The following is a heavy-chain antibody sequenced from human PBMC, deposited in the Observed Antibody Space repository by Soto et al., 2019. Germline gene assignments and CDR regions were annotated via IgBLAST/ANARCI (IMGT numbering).Heavy chain of an antibody. D-gene: IGHD5-12*01. CDR2: INHSGST. CDR1: GGSFSGYY. V-gene: IGHV4-34*01. J-gene: IGHJ1*01. Sequence: SETLSLTCAVYGGSFSGYYWSWIRQPPGKGLEWIGEINHSGSTNYNPSLKSRVTISVDTSKNQFSLKLSSVTAADTAVYYCAISGFNFNYSYGGHDGLLQLSGQGTLVIVSS. CDR3: AISGFNFNYSYGGHDGLLQL.